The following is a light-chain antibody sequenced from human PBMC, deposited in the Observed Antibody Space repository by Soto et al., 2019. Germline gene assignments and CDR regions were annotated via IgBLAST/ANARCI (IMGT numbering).Light chain of an antibody. CDR2: DVS. J-gene: IGLJ1*01. V-gene: IGLV2-11*01. CDR1: SSDVGGFDY. Sequence: QSALTQPRSVSGSPGQSVTFSCTGTSSDVGGFDYVSWVQQHPGKVPKLMIYDVSKRPSGVPDRFSGSKSGNTASLTISGLQAEDEADYYCCSYAGTFRGYVFGTGTTVTVL. CDR3: CSYAGTFRGYV.